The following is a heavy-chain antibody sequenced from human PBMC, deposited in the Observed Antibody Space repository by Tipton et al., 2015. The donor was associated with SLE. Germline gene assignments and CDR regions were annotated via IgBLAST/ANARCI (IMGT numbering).Heavy chain of an antibody. CDR1: GYTFTGYN. CDR2: INPNSGAT. CDR3: ARDGGSYYGSGSYSWGDY. J-gene: IGHJ4*02. V-gene: IGHV1-2*06. Sequence: QSGAEVKKPGASVKVSCKASGYTFTGYNIHWVRQAPGQGLEYMGRINPNSGATNYAQKFQGRVTMTTDTSISTAYMELSSLKSDDAAVYYCARDGGSYYGSGSYSWGDYWGQGPLVTVSS. D-gene: IGHD3-10*01.